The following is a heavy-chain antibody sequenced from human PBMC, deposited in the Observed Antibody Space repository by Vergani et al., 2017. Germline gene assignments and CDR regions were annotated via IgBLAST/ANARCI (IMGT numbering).Heavy chain of an antibody. Sequence: QVQLQESGPGLVKPSETLSLTCTVSGGSISSYYWSWIRQPPGKGLEWIGYIYYSGSTKYNPSLKSLVTISVDTSKNQFSLKLSSVTAADTAVYYCARVNSSGYYYDYWGQGTLVTVSS. CDR1: GGSISSYY. D-gene: IGHD3-22*01. CDR3: ARVNSSGYYYDY. CDR2: IYYSGST. J-gene: IGHJ4*02. V-gene: IGHV4-59*01.